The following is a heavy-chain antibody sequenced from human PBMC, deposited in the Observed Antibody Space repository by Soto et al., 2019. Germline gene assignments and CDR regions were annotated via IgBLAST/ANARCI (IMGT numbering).Heavy chain of an antibody. J-gene: IGHJ4*02. CDR1: GGSISSSSYY. CDR2: IYYSGST. CDR3: ARQGYSSSRYTDY. D-gene: IGHD6-6*01. V-gene: IGHV4-39*01. Sequence: SETLSLTCTVSGGSISSSSYYWGWIRQPPGKGLEWIGSIYYSGSTYYNPSLKSRVTISVDTSKNQFSLKLSSVTAADTAVYYCARQGYSSSRYTDYWGQGTLVTVSS.